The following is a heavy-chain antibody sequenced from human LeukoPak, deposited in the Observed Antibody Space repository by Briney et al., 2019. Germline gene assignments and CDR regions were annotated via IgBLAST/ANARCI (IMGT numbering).Heavy chain of an antibody. Sequence: SVKVSCKASGYTFSDYNMHWVRQAPGPGLEWMGWINPDGGGTKFAQKFQGRVILTRDTSISTAYMELSGLRSDDTAVYYCASEVYYFDCGGLRYWGQGTPVTVSS. J-gene: IGHJ4*02. D-gene: IGHD3-22*01. V-gene: IGHV1-2*02. CDR2: INPDGGGT. CDR3: ASEVYYFDCGGLRY. CDR1: GYTFSDYN.